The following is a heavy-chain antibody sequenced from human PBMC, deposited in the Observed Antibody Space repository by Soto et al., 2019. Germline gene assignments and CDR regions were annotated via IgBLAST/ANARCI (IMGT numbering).Heavy chain of an antibody. J-gene: IGHJ4*02. Sequence: QVQVVESGGGVVQPGRSLRLSCTASGVTFSGYVMHWVRQAPGKGLEWVGVIWSDGSNEDYAESVKGRFTISRDNSKNTLYLQMNSLRGEDTAAYYCARDPTGTDFFDYWGQGILVTVSS. CDR1: GVTFSGYV. D-gene: IGHD1-1*01. V-gene: IGHV3-33*01. CDR2: IWSDGSNE. CDR3: ARDPTGTDFFDY.